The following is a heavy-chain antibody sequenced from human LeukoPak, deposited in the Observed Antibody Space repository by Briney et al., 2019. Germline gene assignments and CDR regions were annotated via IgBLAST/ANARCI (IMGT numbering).Heavy chain of an antibody. CDR2: ISGSGANT. V-gene: IGHV3-23*01. Sequence: PGGSLRLSCAASGFTFSTYAMSWVRQAPGKGLEWVSGISGSGANTHYADSVKGRFTISRDSSKNTLYLQMNSLRAEDTATYYCAKDASGSYCPDYWAREPWSPSPQ. J-gene: IGHJ4*02. D-gene: IGHD1-26*01. CDR3: AKDASGSYCPDY. CDR1: GFTFSTYA.